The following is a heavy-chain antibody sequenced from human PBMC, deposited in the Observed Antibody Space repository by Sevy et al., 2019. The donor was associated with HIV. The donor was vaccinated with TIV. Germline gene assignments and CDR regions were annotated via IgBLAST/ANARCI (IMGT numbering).Heavy chain of an antibody. J-gene: IGHJ3*02. D-gene: IGHD2-15*01. Sequence: GGSLRLSCAASGFTFSSYEMNWVRQAPGKGLEWVSYISSSGSTIYYADSVKGRFTISRDNAKNSLYLQMNSLRAEDTAVYYCARGRCSGGSCYSITFDIWGQGTMVTVSS. CDR2: ISSSGSTI. V-gene: IGHV3-48*03. CDR1: GFTFSSYE. CDR3: ARGRCSGGSCYSITFDI.